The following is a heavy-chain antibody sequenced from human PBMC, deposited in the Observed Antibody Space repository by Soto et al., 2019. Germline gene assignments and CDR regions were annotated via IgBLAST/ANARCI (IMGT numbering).Heavy chain of an antibody. D-gene: IGHD6-19*01. J-gene: IGHJ4*02. CDR1: EFTFSTYA. CDR2: ISDSGDIT. Sequence: ELKLLEIGGGLVQPGGSLRLSCAASEFTFSTYAMTWVRQAPGRGLQWVATISDSGDITYYADSVKGRFTISRDNSRNTLYLQMNNLRAEDTALYYCAKGLPSYTSGWPSRFDYWGQGTLVTVSS. CDR3: AKGLPSYTSGWPSRFDY. V-gene: IGHV3-23*01.